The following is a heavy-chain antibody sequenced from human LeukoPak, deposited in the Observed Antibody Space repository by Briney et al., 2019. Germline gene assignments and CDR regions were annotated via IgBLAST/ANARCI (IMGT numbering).Heavy chain of an antibody. CDR1: GFNVSSNY. CDR3: AREAGSFDY. J-gene: IGHJ4*02. Sequence: QSGGSLRLSCAASGFNVSSNYMSWVRQAPGKGLEWVSVIYSGGSTYYAASVKGRFTISRDNSKNTLYLQMNSLRAEDTAVYYCAREAGSFDYWGQGTLVTVSS. V-gene: IGHV3-66*01. CDR2: IYSGGST. D-gene: IGHD6-13*01.